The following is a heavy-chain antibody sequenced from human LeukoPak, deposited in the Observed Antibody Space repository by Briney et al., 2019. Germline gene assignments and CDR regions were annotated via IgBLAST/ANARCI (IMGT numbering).Heavy chain of an antibody. V-gene: IGHV4-59*01. D-gene: IGHD3-10*01. CDR1: GGSISSYY. Sequence: SETLSLTCTVSGGSISSYYWSWIRQPPGKGLEWIGYIYYSGSTNYNPSLKSRVTISVDTSKNQFSLKLSSVTAADTAVYYCARVSAGGEADFDYWGQGTLVTVSS. CDR3: ARVSAGGEADFDY. CDR2: IYYSGST. J-gene: IGHJ4*02.